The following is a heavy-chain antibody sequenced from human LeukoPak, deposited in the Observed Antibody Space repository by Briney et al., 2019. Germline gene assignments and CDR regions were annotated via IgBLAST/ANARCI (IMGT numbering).Heavy chain of an antibody. CDR3: ANAYYDILTGYYGYYYGMGV. J-gene: IGHJ6*02. V-gene: IGHV3-30*02. D-gene: IGHD3-9*01. CDR2: IRYDGSNK. Sequence: PGGSLRLSCAASGFTFSSYGMHWVRQAPGKGLEWVAFIRYDGSNKYYADSVKGRFTISRDNSKNTLYLQMNSLRAEDTAVYYCANAYYDILTGYYGYYYGMGVWGQGTTVTVSS. CDR1: GFTFSSYG.